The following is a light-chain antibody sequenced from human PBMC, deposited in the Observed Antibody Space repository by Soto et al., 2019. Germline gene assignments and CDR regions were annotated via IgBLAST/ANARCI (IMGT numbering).Light chain of an antibody. Sequence: DIQMTPSPPSLSASVLYRVNISCRASLGIANYVLWYQQRPGKVPKLLIYGASSLLSGVPSRFSGSGSGTDFTLTISSLQPEDVGTYYCQKYNSAMWTFGQGTKVDIK. J-gene: IGKJ1*01. CDR3: QKYNSAMWT. V-gene: IGKV1-27*01. CDR2: GAS. CDR1: LGIANY.